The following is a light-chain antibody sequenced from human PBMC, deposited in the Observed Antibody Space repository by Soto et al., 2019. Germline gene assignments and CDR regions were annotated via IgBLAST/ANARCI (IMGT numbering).Light chain of an antibody. CDR3: QQRSDWPST. CDR2: DAS. J-gene: IGKJ4*01. CDR1: QSVSRY. V-gene: IGKV3-11*01. Sequence: EIVLTQSPATLSLSPGERATLSCRASQSVSRYLAWYQQKPGQAPRLLIYDASNRATGIPARFSGSGSGTDFTLTIRSLEPEDFAVYYCQQRSDWPSTFGGGTKVQI.